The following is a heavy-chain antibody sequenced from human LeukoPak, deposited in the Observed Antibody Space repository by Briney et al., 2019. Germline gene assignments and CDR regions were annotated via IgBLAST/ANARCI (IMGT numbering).Heavy chain of an antibody. V-gene: IGHV3-7*03. CDR2: INPDGTEK. Sequence: GESLRLSCAASGFSFSNHRMIWVRQAPGKGLEWVATINPDGTEKRYVDSVKGRFTISRDNGKNSLYLQMSSLRAEDTAVYYCVRDDRGIAVGSRDHGAQGTLVTVSS. J-gene: IGHJ4*02. CDR3: VRDDRGIAVGSRDH. D-gene: IGHD6-19*01. CDR1: GFSFSNHR.